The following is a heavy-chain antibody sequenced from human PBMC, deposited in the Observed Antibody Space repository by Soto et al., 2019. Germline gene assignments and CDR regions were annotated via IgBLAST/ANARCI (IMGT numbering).Heavy chain of an antibody. J-gene: IGHJ6*02. Sequence: SVKVSCKASGGTFSSYAISWVRQAPGQGLEWMGGIIPIFGTANYAQKFQGRVTITADESTSTAYMELSSLRSEDTAVYYCARFNIKVVPAAMGPGYYYGMDVWGQGPTVTVSS. D-gene: IGHD2-2*01. CDR3: ARFNIKVVPAAMGPGYYYGMDV. CDR1: GGTFSSYA. V-gene: IGHV1-69*13. CDR2: IIPIFGTA.